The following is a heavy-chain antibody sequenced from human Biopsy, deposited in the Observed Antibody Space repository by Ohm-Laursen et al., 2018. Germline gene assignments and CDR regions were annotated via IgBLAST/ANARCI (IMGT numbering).Heavy chain of an antibody. CDR2: IYYDGLNK. D-gene: IGHD2-2*01. J-gene: IGHJ4*02. CDR3: ARDGIVVVPAAFHLDN. V-gene: IGHV3-33*01. Sequence: RSLRLSCTASGFMFSSYGMHWVRQAPGKGLEWVAVIYYDGLNKEYADSVKGRFTISRDNSKNTLFLRMNSLRAEDTAVYYCARDGIVVVPAAFHLDNWGPGTLVTVSS. CDR1: GFMFSSYG.